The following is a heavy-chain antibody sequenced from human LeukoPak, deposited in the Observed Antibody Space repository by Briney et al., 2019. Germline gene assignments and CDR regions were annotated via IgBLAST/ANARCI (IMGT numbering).Heavy chain of an antibody. CDR3: ARGKRESGCDIYHFDY. CDR1: GGTFISYA. V-gene: IGHV1-69*05. CDR2: IIPIFGSA. Sequence: VASVKVSCKASGGTFISYAISWVRQAPGQGLEWMGRIIPIFGSASYARKFQDRVTIITDESTSTVHMELSSLRSEDTAVYYCARGKRESGCDIYHFDYWGQGTLVTASS. J-gene: IGHJ4*02. D-gene: IGHD5-12*01.